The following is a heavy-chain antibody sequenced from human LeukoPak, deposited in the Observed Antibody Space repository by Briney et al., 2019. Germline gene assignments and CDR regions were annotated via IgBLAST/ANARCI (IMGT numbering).Heavy chain of an antibody. CDR2: IYYSGGT. CDR1: GGSLTDYY. J-gene: IGHJ5*02. CDR3: ARADRAFLNWFDP. Sequence: SETLSLTCTVSGGSLTDYYWNWIRQSPGKGLEWIGYIYYSGGTNYNPSLKSRVTISVDTSKNQFSLKLRSVTAADTAVYYCARADRAFLNWFDPWGQGALVTVSS. D-gene: IGHD3-16*02. V-gene: IGHV4-59*01.